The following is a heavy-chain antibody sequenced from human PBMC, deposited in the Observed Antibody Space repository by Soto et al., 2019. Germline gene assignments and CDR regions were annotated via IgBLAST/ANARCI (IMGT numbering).Heavy chain of an antibody. Sequence: PSQTLSLTCAISGDSVSSNSAAWNWIRQSPSRGLEWLGRTYYRSKWYNDYAVSVKSRITINPDTSKNQFSLQLNSVTPEDTAVYYCARDWTGYPTAEDYYYYGMDVWGQGTTVTVSS. J-gene: IGHJ6*02. CDR2: TYYRSKWYN. CDR1: GDSVSSNSAA. CDR3: ARDWTGYPTAEDYYYYGMDV. D-gene: IGHD3-3*01. V-gene: IGHV6-1*01.